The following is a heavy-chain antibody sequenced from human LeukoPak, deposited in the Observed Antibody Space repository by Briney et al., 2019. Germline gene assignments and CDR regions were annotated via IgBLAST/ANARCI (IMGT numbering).Heavy chain of an antibody. CDR2: INHSGST. V-gene: IGHV4-34*01. D-gene: IGHD2-2*01. J-gene: IGHJ5*02. CDR3: ARYSPHCSSTSCHENWFDP. Sequence: SETLSLTCTVSGGSISSYCWSWIRQPPGKGLEWIGEINHSGSTNYNPSLKSRVTISVDTSKNQFSLKLSSVTAADTAVYYCARYSPHCSSTSCHENWFDPWGQGTLVTVSS. CDR1: GGSISSYC.